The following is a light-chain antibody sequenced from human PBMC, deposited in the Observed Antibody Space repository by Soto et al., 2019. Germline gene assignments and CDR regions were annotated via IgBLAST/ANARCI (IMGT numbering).Light chain of an antibody. CDR1: SSDVGGYNY. CDR2: DVS. V-gene: IGLV2-14*01. J-gene: IGLJ2*01. CDR3: SSYTSSSTLL. Sequence: QSALTQPASVSGSPGQSITISCTGSSSDVGGYNYVSWYQQHPGKAPKLMIYDVSNRPSGVSNRFSGSKSGNTASLTISGLKAEDEAAYYCSSYTSSSTLLFGGGTKLTVL.